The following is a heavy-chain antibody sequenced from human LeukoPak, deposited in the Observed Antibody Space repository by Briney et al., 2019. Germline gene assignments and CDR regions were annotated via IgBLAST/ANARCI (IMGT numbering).Heavy chain of an antibody. Sequence: ASVKVSCKASGYTFTGYYMHWVRQAPGQGLEWMGWINPNSGGTNYAQKFQGRVTMTRDTCISTAYMELSRLRSDDTAVYYCARGVAAAANLDYWGQGTLVTVSS. V-gene: IGHV1-2*02. CDR2: INPNSGGT. CDR1: GYTFTGYY. CDR3: ARGVAAAANLDY. D-gene: IGHD6-13*01. J-gene: IGHJ4*02.